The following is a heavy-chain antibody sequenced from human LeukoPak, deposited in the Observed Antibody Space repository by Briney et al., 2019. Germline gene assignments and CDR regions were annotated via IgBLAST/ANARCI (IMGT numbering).Heavy chain of an antibody. D-gene: IGHD3-16*02. CDR2: IYYSGST. V-gene: IGHV4-39*01. J-gene: IGHJ4*02. CDR3: ARRVGYDYVWGSYRPAHYFDY. CDR1: GGSISSSSYY. Sequence: SETLSLTCTVSGGSISSSSYYWGWIRQPPGKGLEWIGSIYYSGSTYYNPSLKIRVTISVDTSKNQFSLKLSSVTAADTAVYYCARRVGYDYVWGSYRPAHYFDYWGQGTLVTVSS.